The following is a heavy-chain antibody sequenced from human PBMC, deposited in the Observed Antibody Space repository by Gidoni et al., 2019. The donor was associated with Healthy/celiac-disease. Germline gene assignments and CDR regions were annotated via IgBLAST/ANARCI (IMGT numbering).Heavy chain of an antibody. J-gene: IGHJ4*02. CDR2: IYYSWST. CDR1: GGSISSSSYY. CDR3: ARSSVLMVYGMGY. D-gene: IGHD2-8*01. V-gene: IGHV4-39*01. Sequence: QLQLQESGPGLVKPSETLSLTGTVSGGSISSSSYYWGWIRQPPGKGLEWIGSIYYSWSTYYNPSLKSRVTISVDTSKNQFSLKLSSVTAADTAVYYCARSSVLMVYGMGYWGQGTLVTVSS.